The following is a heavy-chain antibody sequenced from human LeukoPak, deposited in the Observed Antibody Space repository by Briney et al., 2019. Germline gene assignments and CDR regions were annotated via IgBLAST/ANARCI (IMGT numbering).Heavy chain of an antibody. CDR1: GGTFSSYA. J-gene: IGHJ4*02. CDR2: IIPIFGTA. Sequence: ASVKVSCKASGGTFSSYAISWVRQAPGQGLEWMGGIIPIFGTANYAQKFQGRVTTTTDESTSTAYMELSSLRSEDTAVYYCARGHDSSGYSYYFDYWGQGTLVTVSS. CDR3: ARGHDSSGYSYYFDY. V-gene: IGHV1-69*05. D-gene: IGHD3-22*01.